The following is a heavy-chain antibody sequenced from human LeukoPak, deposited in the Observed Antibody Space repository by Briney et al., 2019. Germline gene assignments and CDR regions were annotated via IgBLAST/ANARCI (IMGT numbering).Heavy chain of an antibody. D-gene: IGHD6-13*01. Sequence: PGGSLRLSCAASGFTFSSYAMSWVRQAPGKGLEWVSAISGSGGSTYYADSVKGRFTISRDNSKNTLYLQTNSLRAEDTAVYYCAKGIAAAVVYYGMDVWGQGTTVTVSS. J-gene: IGHJ6*02. CDR3: AKGIAAAVVYYGMDV. CDR2: ISGSGGST. CDR1: GFTFSSYA. V-gene: IGHV3-23*01.